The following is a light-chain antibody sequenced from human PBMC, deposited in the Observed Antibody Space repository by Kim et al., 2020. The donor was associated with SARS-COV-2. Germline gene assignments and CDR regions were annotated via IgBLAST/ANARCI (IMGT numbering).Light chain of an antibody. V-gene: IGLV2-8*01. CDR2: EVN. Sequence: QSALTQPPSASGSLGQSVTISCTGTSSDVGAYNYFAWYQQHSGKATKLMIYEVNKRPSGVPERFSASKSGNTASLTVSGLHADDEADYYCSSYAGNNSYVFGSGTKVTVL. CDR3: SSYAGNNSYV. J-gene: IGLJ1*01. CDR1: SSDVGAYNY.